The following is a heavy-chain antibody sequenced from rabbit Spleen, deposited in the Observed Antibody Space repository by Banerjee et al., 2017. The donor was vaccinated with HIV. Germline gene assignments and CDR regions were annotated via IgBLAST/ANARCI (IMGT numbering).Heavy chain of an antibody. J-gene: IGHJ4*01. CDR2: INIVTGKS. D-gene: IGHD5-1*01. CDR3: ARDLVAVVGWNFKL. V-gene: IGHV1S40*01. CDR1: GFSFNNNYY. Sequence: QSLEESGGGLVQPEGSLTLTCTASGFSFNNNYYLCWVRQAPGKGLEWIACINIVTGKSVYARWAKGRFTMSRTSSTTVTLQMTSLTAADTATYFCARDLVAVVGWNFKLWGPGTLVTVS.